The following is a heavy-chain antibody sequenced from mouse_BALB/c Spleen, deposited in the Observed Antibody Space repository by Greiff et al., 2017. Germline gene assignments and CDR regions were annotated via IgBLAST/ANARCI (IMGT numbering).Heavy chain of an antibody. J-gene: IGHJ3*01. Sequence: EVNVVESGGGLVQPGGSRKLSCAASGFTFSSFGMHWVRQAPEKGLEWVAYISSGSSTIYYADTVKGRFTISRDNPKNTLFLQMTSLRSEDTAMYYCARLLRGFAYWGQGTLVTVSA. V-gene: IGHV5-17*02. CDR1: GFTFSSFG. CDR2: ISSGSSTI. D-gene: IGHD1-1*01. CDR3: ARLLRGFAY.